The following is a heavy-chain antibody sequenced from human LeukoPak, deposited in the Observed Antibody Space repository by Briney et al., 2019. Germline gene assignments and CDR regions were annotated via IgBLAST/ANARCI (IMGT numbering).Heavy chain of an antibody. Sequence: PSETLSLTCTVSGGSISSYYWSWIRQPPGKGLEWIGYIYYSGTTNYNPSLKSRVTISVDTSKNQFSLKLSSVTAADTAVYYCARDLRGDYHFDYWGQGTLVTVSS. CDR2: IYYSGTT. V-gene: IGHV4-59*01. D-gene: IGHD4-17*01. CDR3: ARDLRGDYHFDY. CDR1: GGSISSYY. J-gene: IGHJ4*02.